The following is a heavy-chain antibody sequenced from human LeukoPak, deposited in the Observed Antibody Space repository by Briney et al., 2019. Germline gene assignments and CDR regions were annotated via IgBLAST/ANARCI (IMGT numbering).Heavy chain of an antibody. D-gene: IGHD3-10*01. CDR1: GYTFTSYD. V-gene: IGHV1-2*04. CDR3: ARAAVRGVDNFDY. Sequence: ASVKVSCKASGYTFTSYDINWVRQAPGQGLEWMGWINPNSGGTNYAQKFQGWVTMTRDTSISTAYMELSRLRPDDTAVYYCARAAVRGVDNFDYWGQGTLVTVSS. CDR2: INPNSGGT. J-gene: IGHJ4*02.